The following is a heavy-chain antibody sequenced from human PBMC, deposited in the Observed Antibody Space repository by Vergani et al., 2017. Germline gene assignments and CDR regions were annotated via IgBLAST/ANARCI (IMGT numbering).Heavy chain of an antibody. D-gene: IGHD5-18*01. V-gene: IGHV1-24*01. J-gene: IGHJ5*02. CDR2: FDPEDGET. CDR1: GYTLTELS. CDR3: ATVPYGYSSYNWFDP. Sequence: QVKLVQSGAGVKKPGASVKVSCKVSGYTLTELSMHWVRQAHGKGLEWMGGFDPEDGETIYAQKFQGRVTMTEDTSTDTAYMGLSSLRSEDTAVYYCATVPYGYSSYNWFDPWGQGTLVTVSS.